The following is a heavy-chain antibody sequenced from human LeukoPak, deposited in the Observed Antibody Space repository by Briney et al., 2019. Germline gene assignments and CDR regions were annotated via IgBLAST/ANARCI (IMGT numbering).Heavy chain of an antibody. Sequence: GGSLRLSCAASGFTFSNYSMNWVRQAPGKGLEWVSSISSSSSYIYYADSVKGRLTISRDNAKNSLYLQMNSLRAEDTAVYYCAREGPTVAGGYCFDYWGQGTLVTVSS. D-gene: IGHD6-19*01. CDR3: AREGPTVAGGYCFDY. CDR1: GFTFSNYS. CDR2: ISSSSSYI. J-gene: IGHJ4*02. V-gene: IGHV3-21*01.